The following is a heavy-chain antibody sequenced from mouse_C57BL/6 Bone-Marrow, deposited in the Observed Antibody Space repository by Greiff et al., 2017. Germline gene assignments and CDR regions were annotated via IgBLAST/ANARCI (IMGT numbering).Heavy chain of an antibody. CDR2: INPNNGGT. CDR1: GYTFTDYN. Sequence: EVKLVESGPELVKPGASVKIPCKASGYTFTDYNMDWVKQSHGKSLEWIGDINPNNGGTIYNQKFKGKATLTVDKSSSTAYMELRSLTSEDTAVYYCARAGYDVSSRWAMDYWGQGTSVTVSS. J-gene: IGHJ4*01. D-gene: IGHD1-1*01. V-gene: IGHV1-18*01. CDR3: ARAGYDVSSRWAMDY.